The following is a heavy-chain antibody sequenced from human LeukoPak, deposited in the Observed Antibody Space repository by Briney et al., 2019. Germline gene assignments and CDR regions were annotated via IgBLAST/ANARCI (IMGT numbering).Heavy chain of an antibody. V-gene: IGHV1-46*01. CDR1: GGTFSSYA. J-gene: IGHJ4*02. Sequence: AASVKVSCKASGGTFSSYAISWVRQAPGQGLEWMGIINPSGGSTSYAQKFQGRVTMTRDTSTSTVYMELSSLRSEDTAVYYCARADVPTYYYDSSGYFDYWGQGTLVTVSS. CDR2: INPSGGST. D-gene: IGHD3-22*01. CDR3: ARADVPTYYYDSSGYFDY.